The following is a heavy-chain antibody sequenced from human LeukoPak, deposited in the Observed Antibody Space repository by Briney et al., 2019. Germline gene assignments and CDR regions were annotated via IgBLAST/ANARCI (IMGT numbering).Heavy chain of an antibody. J-gene: IGHJ4*02. CDR2: ISGGGDST. D-gene: IGHD6-19*01. CDR1: GFTFSTYA. Sequence: GGSLRLSCAASGFTFSTYAMSWVRQAPGKGLEWVSAISGGGDSTYYADSVKGRFTISRDNSKNTLYLQMNSLRAEDTAIYYCAKRDSSGWFYFDYWGQGTLVTVAS. V-gene: IGHV3-23*01. CDR3: AKRDSSGWFYFDY.